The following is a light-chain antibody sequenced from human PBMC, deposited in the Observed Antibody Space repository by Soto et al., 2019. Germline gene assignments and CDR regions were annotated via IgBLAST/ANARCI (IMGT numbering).Light chain of an antibody. CDR2: RAS. CDR3: LQYHNLWA. Sequence: ILVTQSAAALSVTPGERATLSFRASQNIYSNIAWYQQRPGQAPRLLIYRASTRATGVPARFSGSGSGTEFTLTISSLQSEDFTVYSCLQYHNLWAFGQGTKVDIK. V-gene: IGKV3-15*01. J-gene: IGKJ1*01. CDR1: QNIYSN.